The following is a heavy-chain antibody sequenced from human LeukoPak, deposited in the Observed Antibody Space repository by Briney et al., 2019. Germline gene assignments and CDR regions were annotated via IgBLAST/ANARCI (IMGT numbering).Heavy chain of an antibody. CDR3: ARATYCGGDCYSGALDY. Sequence: SETLSLTCTVSGGSISSYYWSWIRQPPGKGLEWIGYIYYSGSTNYNPSLKSRVTISVDTSKNQFSLKLSSVTAADTAVYYCARATYCGGDCYSGALDYWGQGTLVTVSS. V-gene: IGHV4-59*01. D-gene: IGHD2-21*01. CDR2: IYYSGST. CDR1: GGSISSYY. J-gene: IGHJ4*02.